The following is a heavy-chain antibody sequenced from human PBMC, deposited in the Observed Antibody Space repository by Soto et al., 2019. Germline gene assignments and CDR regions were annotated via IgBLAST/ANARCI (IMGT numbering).Heavy chain of an antibody. V-gene: IGHV3-23*01. D-gene: IGHD6-13*01. J-gene: IGHJ4*02. CDR2: ISGSGGST. CDR1: GFTFSSYA. Sequence: EVQLLESGGGLVQPGGSLRLSCAASGFTFSSYAMSWVRQAPGKGLEWVSAISGSGGSTYYADSVKGRFTISRDNSKNTLYLQMNSLRAEDTDVYYCAKVGKIAAAGNKYFDYWGQGTLVTVSS. CDR3: AKVGKIAAAGNKYFDY.